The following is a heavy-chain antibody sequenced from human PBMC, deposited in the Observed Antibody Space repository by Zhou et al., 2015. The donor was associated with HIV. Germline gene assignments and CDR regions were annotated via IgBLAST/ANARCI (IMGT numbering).Heavy chain of an antibody. Sequence: QVQLVQSGAEVKKPGSSVKVSCKASGGTFSSYAISWVRQAPGQGLEWMGGIIPIFGTANYAQKFQGRVTITADESTSTAYMELSSLRSEDTAVYYCAREYSSSWYRVPPMGFTGCYMDVWGKGTTVTVSS. D-gene: IGHD6-13*01. CDR1: GGTFSSYA. V-gene: IGHV1-69*01. CDR2: IIPIFGTA. J-gene: IGHJ6*03. CDR3: AREYSSSWYRVPPMGFTGCYMDV.